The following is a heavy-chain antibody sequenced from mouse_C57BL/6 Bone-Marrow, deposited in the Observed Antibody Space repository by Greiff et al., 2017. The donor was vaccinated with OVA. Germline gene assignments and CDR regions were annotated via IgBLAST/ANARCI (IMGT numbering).Heavy chain of an antibody. CDR3: ASYRGAMDY. Sequence: VQLQQSGAEPASPGASVTLSCKASGYTFTDYNMHWVKQSHGKSLEWIGYINPNNGGTSYNQKFKGKATLTVNKSSSTAYMELRSLTSEDSAVYYCASYRGAMDYWGQGTSVTVSS. CDR2: INPNNGGT. CDR1: GYTFTDYN. V-gene: IGHV1-22*01. J-gene: IGHJ4*01.